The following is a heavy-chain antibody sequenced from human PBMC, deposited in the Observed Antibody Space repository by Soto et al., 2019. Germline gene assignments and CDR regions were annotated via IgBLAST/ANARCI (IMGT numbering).Heavy chain of an antibody. V-gene: IGHV3-23*01. CDR3: AKDRKGIVVVPAAITPPDAFDI. Sequence: GSLRLSCAASGFTFSSYAMSWVRQAPGKGLEWVSAISGSGGSTYYADSVKGRFTISRDNSKNTLYLQMNSLRAEDTAVYYCAKDRKGIVVVPAAITPPDAFDIWGQGTMVTVSS. CDR2: ISGSGGST. J-gene: IGHJ3*02. CDR1: GFTFSSYA. D-gene: IGHD2-2*01.